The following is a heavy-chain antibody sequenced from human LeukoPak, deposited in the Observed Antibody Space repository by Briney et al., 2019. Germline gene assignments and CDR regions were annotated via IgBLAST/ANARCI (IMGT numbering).Heavy chain of an antibody. V-gene: IGHV1-2*02. CDR1: GYTFTGYY. D-gene: IGHD3-10*01. CDR2: INPNSGGT. Sequence: ASVKVSCKASGYTFTGYYMHWVRQAPGQGLEWMGCINPNSGGTNYAQKFQGRVTMTRDTSISTAYMELSRLRSDDTAVYYCARVRITMVRGDPFDYWGQGTLVTVSS. CDR3: ARVRITMVRGDPFDY. J-gene: IGHJ4*02.